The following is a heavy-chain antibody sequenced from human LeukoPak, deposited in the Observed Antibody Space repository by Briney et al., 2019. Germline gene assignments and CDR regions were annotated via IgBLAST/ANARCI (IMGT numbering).Heavy chain of an antibody. V-gene: IGHV4-34*01. CDR1: GGSFSGYY. J-gene: IGHJ4*02. Sequence: SETLSLTCAVYGGSFSGYYWSWIRQPPGKGLEWIGEINHSGSTNHNPSLKSRVTISLDTSNNQFSLKLSSVTAADTAVYYCARGGYGIAVAGRLDYWGRGILVTVSS. CDR3: ARGGYGIAVAGRLDY. D-gene: IGHD6-19*01. CDR2: INHSGST.